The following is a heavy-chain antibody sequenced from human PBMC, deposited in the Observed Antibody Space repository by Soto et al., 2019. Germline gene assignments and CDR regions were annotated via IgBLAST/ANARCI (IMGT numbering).Heavy chain of an antibody. D-gene: IGHD2-15*01. CDR3: ASQYCSGGSCSREYFQY. J-gene: IGHJ1*01. CDR1: GYSFTSYW. Sequence: GESLKISCKGSGYSFTSYWIGWVRQMPGKGLEWMGIIYPGDSDTRYSPSFQGQVTISADKSISTAYLQWSSLKASDTAMYYCASQYCSGGSCSREYFQYWGQGTLVTVSS. V-gene: IGHV5-51*01. CDR2: IYPGDSDT.